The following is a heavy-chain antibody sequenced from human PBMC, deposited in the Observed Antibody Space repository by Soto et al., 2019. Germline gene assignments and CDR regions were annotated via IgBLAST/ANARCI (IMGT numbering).Heavy chain of an antibody. CDR3: ARLPIGMTTVSYFDY. CDR1: GGSISSSSYY. J-gene: IGHJ4*02. CDR2: IYYSGST. Sequence: PSETLSLTCTASGGSISSSSYYWGWIRQPPGKGLEWIGSIYYSGSTYYNPSLKSRVTISVDTSKNQFSLKLSSVTAADTAVYYCARLPIGMTTVSYFDYWGQGTLVTVSS. D-gene: IGHD4-17*01. V-gene: IGHV4-39*01.